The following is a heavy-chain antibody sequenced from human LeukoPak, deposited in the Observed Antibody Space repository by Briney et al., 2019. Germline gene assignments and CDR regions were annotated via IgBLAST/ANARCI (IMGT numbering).Heavy chain of an antibody. CDR2: MNPNSGNT. CDR1: GYTFTSYD. V-gene: IGHV1-8*01. D-gene: IGHD2-2*02. CDR3: ARGNIVVVPAAIPTFDY. Sequence: ASVKVSCKASGYTFTSYDINWVRQATGQGLEWMGWMNPNSGNTGYAQKFQGRVTMTRNTSISTAYMELSSLRSDDTAVYYCARGNIVVVPAAIPTFDYWGQGTLVTVSS. J-gene: IGHJ4*02.